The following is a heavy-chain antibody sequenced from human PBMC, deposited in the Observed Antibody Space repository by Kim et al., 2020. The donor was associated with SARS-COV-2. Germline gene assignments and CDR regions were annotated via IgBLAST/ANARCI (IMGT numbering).Heavy chain of an antibody. Sequence: GGSLRLSCAASGFTFSSYAMHWVRQAPGKGLEWVAVISYDGSNKYYADSVKGRFTISRDNSKNTLYLQMNGLRAEDTAVYYCALYGSGRTRVGMDVWGQGTTVNVSS. V-gene: IGHV3-30*04. J-gene: IGHJ6*02. CDR1: GFTFSSYA. CDR2: ISYDGSNK. CDR3: ALYGSGRTRVGMDV. D-gene: IGHD3-10*01.